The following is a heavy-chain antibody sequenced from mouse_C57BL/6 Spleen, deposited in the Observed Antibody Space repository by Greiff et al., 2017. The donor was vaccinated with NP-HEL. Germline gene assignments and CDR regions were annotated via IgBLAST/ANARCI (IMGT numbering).Heavy chain of an antibody. Sequence: QVQLQQPGAELVKPGASVKMSCKASGYTFTSYWITWVKQRPGQGLEWIGDIYPGSGSTNYNEKFKSKATLTVDTSSSTAYMHLSSLTSEDSAVYYCARSTTVVAKGFAYWGQGTLVTVSA. D-gene: IGHD1-1*01. CDR3: ARSTTVVAKGFAY. J-gene: IGHJ3*01. CDR1: GYTFTSYW. CDR2: IYPGSGST. V-gene: IGHV1-55*01.